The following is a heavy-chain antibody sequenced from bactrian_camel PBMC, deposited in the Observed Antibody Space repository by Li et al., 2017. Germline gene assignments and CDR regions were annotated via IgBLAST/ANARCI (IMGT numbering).Heavy chain of an antibody. J-gene: IGHJ4*01. V-gene: IGHV3S53*01. CDR2: ISTDGST. D-gene: IGHD1*01. CDR1: GFAFNTCD. Sequence: VQLVESGGDLLQPGGSLRLSCAAPGFAFNTCDMNWYRQVRGKKREWVSSISTDGSTNYADFVKGRFTISLDNAKNSVTLLMNNLKPEDTGTYYCVATGNFGVRPGRCPLVFPSPVYAHKGQGTQVTVS.